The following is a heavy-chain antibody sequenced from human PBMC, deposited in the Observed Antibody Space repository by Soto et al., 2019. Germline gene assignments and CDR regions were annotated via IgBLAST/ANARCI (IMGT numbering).Heavy chain of an antibody. CDR1: GGSISSSSYY. Sequence: QLQLQESGPGLVKPSETLSLTCTVSGGSISSSSYYWGWIRQPPGKGLEWIGSIYYSGSTYYNPSLKSRVTIPVDTSKNQFSLKLSSVTAADTAVYYCARHRSYYGSGSPSWFDPWGQGTLVTVSS. CDR2: IYYSGST. J-gene: IGHJ5*02. V-gene: IGHV4-39*01. CDR3: ARHRSYYGSGSPSWFDP. D-gene: IGHD3-10*01.